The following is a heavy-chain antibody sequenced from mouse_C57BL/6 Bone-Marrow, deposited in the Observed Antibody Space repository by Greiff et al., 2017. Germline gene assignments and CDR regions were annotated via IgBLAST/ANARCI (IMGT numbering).Heavy chain of an antibody. D-gene: IGHD1-1*02. Sequence: VQLVESGAGLVQPGGSLKLSCAASGFTFSSYAMSWVRQTPEQRLEWVAYISRGGDYINYADTVKGRFTLTRDNARNTRYLQLSSLKSEDTAMYYCTREGGSCAMDYWGKGTSVTVSA. CDR1: GFTFSSYA. J-gene: IGHJ4*01. V-gene: IGHV5-9-1*02. CDR3: TREGGSCAMDY. CDR2: ISRGGDYI.